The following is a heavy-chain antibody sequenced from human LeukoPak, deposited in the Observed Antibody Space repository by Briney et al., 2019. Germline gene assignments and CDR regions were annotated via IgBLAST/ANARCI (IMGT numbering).Heavy chain of an antibody. D-gene: IGHD2-2*01. CDR2: IYYSGST. V-gene: IGHV4-30-4*01. CDR3: ASRLTYCSSTSCSRKRAFDI. CDR1: GGSISNGDYY. J-gene: IGHJ3*02. Sequence: SETLSLTCTVSGGSISNGDYYWNWIRQPPGEGLEWIGYIYYSGSTYYNPSLRSRVTISVDTSKNQFSLKLSSVTAADTAVYYCASRLTYCSSTSCSRKRAFDIWGQGTMVTVSS.